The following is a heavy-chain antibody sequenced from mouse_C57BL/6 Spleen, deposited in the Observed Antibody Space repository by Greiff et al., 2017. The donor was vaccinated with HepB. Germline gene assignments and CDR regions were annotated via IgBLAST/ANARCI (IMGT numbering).Heavy chain of an antibody. D-gene: IGHD2-4*01. J-gene: IGHJ3*01. CDR1: GFTFSSYA. CDR3: TRDDYDAAWFAY. Sequence: EVKVVESGEGLVKPGGSLKLSCAASGFTFSSYAMSWVRQTPEKRLEWVAYISSGGDYIYYADTVKGRFTISRDNARNTLYLQMSSLKSEDTAMYYCTRDDYDAAWFAYWGQGTLVTVSA. CDR2: ISSGGDYI. V-gene: IGHV5-9-1*02.